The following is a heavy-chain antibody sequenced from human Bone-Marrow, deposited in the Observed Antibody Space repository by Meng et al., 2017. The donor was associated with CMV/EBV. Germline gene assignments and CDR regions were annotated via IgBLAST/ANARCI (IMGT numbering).Heavy chain of an antibody. J-gene: IGHJ4*02. D-gene: IGHD6-19*01. Sequence: GESLKISCAASGFTFSSYWMSWVRQAPGKGLEWVCGINWDGGSTGYADSVKGRFTISRDNAKNSLYLEMNSLRAEDTALYYCAREGSRGGRFNPAGVDYWGQGTLVTVSS. V-gene: IGHV3-20*04. CDR2: INWDGGST. CDR1: GFTFSSYW. CDR3: AREGSRGGRFNPAGVDY.